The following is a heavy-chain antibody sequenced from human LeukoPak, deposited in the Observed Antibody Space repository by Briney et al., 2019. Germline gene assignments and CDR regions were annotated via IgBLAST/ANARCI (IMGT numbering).Heavy chain of an antibody. CDR2: IYYSGST. CDR1: GGSISSSSYY. CDR3: ARDAWELLDY. D-gene: IGHD1-26*01. V-gene: IGHV4-39*07. Sequence: KASETLSLTCTVSGGSISSSSYYWGWIRQPPGKGLEWIGSIYYSGSTYYNPSLKSRVTISVDTSKNQFSLKLSSVTAADTAVYYCARDAWELLDYWGQGALVTVSS. J-gene: IGHJ4*02.